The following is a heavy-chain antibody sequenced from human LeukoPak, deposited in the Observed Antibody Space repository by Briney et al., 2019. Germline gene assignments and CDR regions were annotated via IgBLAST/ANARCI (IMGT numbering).Heavy chain of an antibody. V-gene: IGHV1-8*03. CDR1: GYTFTSYD. J-gene: IGHJ3*02. Sequence: ASVKVSCKASGYTFTSYDINWVRQATGQGLEWMGWMNPNSGNTGYAQKFQGRVTITRNTSISTAYMELSSLSSEATAVYYCARVYCGGDCYVDDAFDIWGQGTMVTVSP. D-gene: IGHD2-21*01. CDR2: MNPNSGNT. CDR3: ARVYCGGDCYVDDAFDI.